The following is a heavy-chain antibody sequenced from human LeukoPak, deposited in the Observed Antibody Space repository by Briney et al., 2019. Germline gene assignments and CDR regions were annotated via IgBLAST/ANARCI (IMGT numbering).Heavy chain of an antibody. CDR3: ARRARDPYYYDSSGYLVVDV. D-gene: IGHD3-22*01. J-gene: IGHJ6*04. Sequence: SETLSLTCTVSGGSISSSSYYWGWIRQPPGKGLEWIGSIYYSGSTYYNPSLKSRVTISVDTSKNQFSLKLSSVTAADTAVYYCARRARDPYYYDSSGYLVVDVWGKGTTVTVSS. CDR1: GGSISSSSYY. CDR2: IYYSGST. V-gene: IGHV4-39*07.